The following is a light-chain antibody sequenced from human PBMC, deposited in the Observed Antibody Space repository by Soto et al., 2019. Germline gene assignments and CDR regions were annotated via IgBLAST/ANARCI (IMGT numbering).Light chain of an antibody. V-gene: IGKV3-20*01. CDR2: GAS. J-gene: IGKJ1*01. CDR3: QQYDTSPWT. CDR1: QSVSSTY. Sequence: EIVLTQSPGTLSLSPGDRVTLSCRASQSVSSTYLAWNQQTPGQAPRLLIYGASSRATGIPDRFSGSGSGTDFTLTTSRLEPEDFAVYYCQQYDTSPWTFGQGTKVDIK.